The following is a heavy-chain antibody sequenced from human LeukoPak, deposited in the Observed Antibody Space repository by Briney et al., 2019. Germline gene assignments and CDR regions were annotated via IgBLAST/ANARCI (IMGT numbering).Heavy chain of an antibody. CDR1: GGSISSSSYY. CDR3: ARDLYGDFYYFDY. D-gene: IGHD2-21*02. CDR2: IYYSGST. Sequence: SETLSLTCTVSGGSISSSSYYWGWIRQPPGKGLEWIGSIYYSGSTYYNPSLKSRVTISVDTSKNQFSLNLSSVTAADTAVYYCARDLYGDFYYFDYWGQGTLVTVSS. V-gene: IGHV4-39*07. J-gene: IGHJ4*02.